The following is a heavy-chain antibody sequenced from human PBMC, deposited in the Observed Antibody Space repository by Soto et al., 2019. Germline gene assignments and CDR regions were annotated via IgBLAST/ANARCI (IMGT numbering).Heavy chain of an antibody. CDR3: ARRYCSSGLNWFDP. D-gene: IGHD2-15*01. CDR1: GGTFSSYT. V-gene: IGHV1-69*02. CDR2: NIPILGIA. Sequence: SVKVSCKASGGTFSSYTISWVRQAPGQGLEWMGRNIPILGIANYAQKFQGRVTITADKSTSTAYMELSSLRSEDTAVYYCARRYCSSGLNWFDPWGQGTLVTVSS. J-gene: IGHJ5*02.